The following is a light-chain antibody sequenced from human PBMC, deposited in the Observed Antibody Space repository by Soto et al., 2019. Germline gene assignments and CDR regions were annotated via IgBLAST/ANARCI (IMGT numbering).Light chain of an antibody. J-gene: IGLJ2*01. CDR2: HDD. CDR3: AVWDDRLNGEV. CDR1: SSNIGNNA. Sequence: QSVLTQPPSVSEAPRQRVTISCSGSSSNIGNNAVNWYQQLPGKAPKLLIYHDDLLPSGVSDRFSASKSGTSASLAISGLQSEDEADYYCAVWDDRLNGEVFGGGTKVTVL. V-gene: IGLV1-36*01.